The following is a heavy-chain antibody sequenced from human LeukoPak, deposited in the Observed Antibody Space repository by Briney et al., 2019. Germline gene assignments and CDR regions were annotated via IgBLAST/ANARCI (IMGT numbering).Heavy chain of an antibody. CDR3: AKDPANYDSSGYYRSGPLDY. CDR2: ITGSGDTI. Sequence: GGSLRLSCSASGFTFSSYEMNWVRQAPGKGLEWISYITGSGDTIYYADSVKGRFTISRDNSKNTLYLQMNSLRAEDTAVYYCAKDPANYDSSGYYRSGPLDYWGQGTLVTVSS. D-gene: IGHD3-22*01. J-gene: IGHJ4*02. CDR1: GFTFSSYE. V-gene: IGHV3-48*03.